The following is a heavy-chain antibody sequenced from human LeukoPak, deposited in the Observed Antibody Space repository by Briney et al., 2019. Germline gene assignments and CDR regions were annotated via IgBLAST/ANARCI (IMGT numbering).Heavy chain of an antibody. CDR3: ARDCSGDSCYSTVDY. CDR1: GYTFTSYG. J-gene: IGHJ4*02. V-gene: IGHV1-18*04. CDR2: ISAYNGNT. Sequence: ASVKVSCKASGYTFTSYGISWVRQAPGQGLEWMGWISAYNGNTNYAQKLQGRVTMTTDTSTSTAYMELRSLRSDDTAVYYCARDCSGDSCYSTVDYWGQGTLVTVSS. D-gene: IGHD2-15*01.